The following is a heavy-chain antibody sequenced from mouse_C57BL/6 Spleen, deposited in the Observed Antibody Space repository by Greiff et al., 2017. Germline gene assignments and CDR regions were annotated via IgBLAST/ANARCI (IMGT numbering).Heavy chain of an antibody. CDR2: INYDGGST. D-gene: IGHD3-3*01. CDR3: ARDRDNCFDY. V-gene: IGHV5-16*01. CDR1: GFTFSNYY. Sequence: EVKLMESEGGLVQPGSSMKLSCTASGFTFSNYYMAWVRQVPEKGLEWVANINYDGGSTYYLDSLKSRFIISRDNAKNILYLQMSSLKSEDTATYYCARDRDNCFDYWGQGTTLTVSS. J-gene: IGHJ2*01.